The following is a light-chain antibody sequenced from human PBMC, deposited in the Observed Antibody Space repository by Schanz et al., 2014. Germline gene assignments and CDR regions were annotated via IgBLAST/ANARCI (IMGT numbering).Light chain of an antibody. V-gene: IGLV2-14*01. CDR1: SSDVGGYNY. CDR3: SSYTSSSTRV. Sequence: QSVLTQPASVSGSPGQSITISCTGTSSDVGGYNYVSWYQQHPGKAPKLMIYDVSNRPSGVSNRFSGSKSGNTASLTISGVQAEDEADYYCSSYTSSSTRVFGGGTKLTVL. J-gene: IGLJ3*02. CDR2: DVS.